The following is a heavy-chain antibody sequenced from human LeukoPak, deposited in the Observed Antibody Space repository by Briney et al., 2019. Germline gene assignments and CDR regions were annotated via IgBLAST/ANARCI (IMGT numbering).Heavy chain of an antibody. CDR2: IQYDGSNK. CDR1: GFTFSSYG. V-gene: IGHV3-30*02. Sequence: PGGSLRLSCAASGFTFSSYGIHWVRQAPGKGLEWVAFIQYDGSNKYYADSVKGRFTISRDNSKNTLYLQMNSLRAEDTAVYYCAKDGTPDYYDSSGYYYKGYWGQGTLVTVSS. J-gene: IGHJ4*02. CDR3: AKDGTPDYYDSSGYYYKGY. D-gene: IGHD3-22*01.